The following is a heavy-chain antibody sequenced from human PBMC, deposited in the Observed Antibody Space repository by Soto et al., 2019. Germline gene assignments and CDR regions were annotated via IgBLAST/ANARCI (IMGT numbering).Heavy chain of an antibody. Sequence: SETLSLTCNVSGCSIGTSRSYWSWIRQPPGKGLEWLANIFYSGSTYYNPSLASRVTVSVDTSKNEFSLKLRSVTAADTAVYYCARQPTTGDTDLWFDPWGKGTLVTVSS. J-gene: IGHJ5*02. CDR2: IFYSGST. CDR3: ARQPTTGDTDLWFDP. D-gene: IGHD1-1*01. CDR1: GCSIGTSRSY. V-gene: IGHV4-39*01.